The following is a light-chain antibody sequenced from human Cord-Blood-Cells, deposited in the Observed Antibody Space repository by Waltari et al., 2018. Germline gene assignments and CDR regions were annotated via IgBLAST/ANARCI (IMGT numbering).Light chain of an antibody. CDR1: SSDVGGYNY. J-gene: IGLJ3*02. V-gene: IGLV2-14*01. CDR3: SSYTSSSTWV. CDR2: DVS. Sequence: QSALTQPASVPGSPGQSITISCTGTSSDVGGYNYVSWYQQHPGKAPTLMIYDVSNRPSGVSNRFSGSKSGNTASLTISGLQADDEADYYCSSYTSSSTWVFGGGTKLTVL.